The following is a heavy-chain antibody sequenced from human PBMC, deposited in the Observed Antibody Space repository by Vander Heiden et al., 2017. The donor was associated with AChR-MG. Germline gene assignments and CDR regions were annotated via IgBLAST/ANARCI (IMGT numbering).Heavy chain of an antibody. D-gene: IGHD6-19*01. J-gene: IGHJ6*02. CDR2: FNPGNGKT. V-gene: IGHV1-3*01. CDR3: AKGGQWLAYYYYGMDV. CDR1: AYTFANSA. Sequence: QVQLVQSVTEVRKPGASANPSFTASAYTFANSAINWVRQAPAPRLEWRGWFNPGNGKTKYGQRFQDRVTIRGDTSASTAYMELTSLRSEDAGVYYCAKGGQWLAYYYYGMDVWGPGTTVTVS.